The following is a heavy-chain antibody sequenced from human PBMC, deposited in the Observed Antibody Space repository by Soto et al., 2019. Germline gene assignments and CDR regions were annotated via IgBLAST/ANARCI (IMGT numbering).Heavy chain of an antibody. V-gene: IGHV3-23*01. J-gene: IGHJ3*02. CDR1: GCTFSSYA. Sequence: GGSLRLSCAASGCTFSSYAMSWVRQAPGKGLEWVSAISGSGGSTYYADSVKGRFTISRDNSKNTLYLQMNSLRAEDTAVYYCACWQQLEGAGAFDIWGQGTMVTVSS. CDR3: ACWQQLEGAGAFDI. CDR2: ISGSGGST. D-gene: IGHD6-13*01.